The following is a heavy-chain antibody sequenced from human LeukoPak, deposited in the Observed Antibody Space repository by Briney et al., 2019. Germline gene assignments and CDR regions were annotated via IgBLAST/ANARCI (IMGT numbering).Heavy chain of an antibody. J-gene: IGHJ4*02. Sequence: GGSLRLSCAASGFTFSSYWMHWVRQAPGKGLVWVSRINSDGSSTSYADSVKGRFTISRDNSKNTLYLQMNSLRAEDTAVYYCATFENYHSYYFDYWGQGTLVTVSS. CDR3: ATFENYHSYYFDY. CDR1: GFTFSSYW. D-gene: IGHD5-24*01. V-gene: IGHV3-74*01. CDR2: INSDGSST.